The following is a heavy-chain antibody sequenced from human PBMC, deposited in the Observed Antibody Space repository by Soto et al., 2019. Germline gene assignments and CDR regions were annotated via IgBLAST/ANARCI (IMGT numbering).Heavy chain of an antibody. V-gene: IGHV3-23*01. J-gene: IGHJ6*02. D-gene: IGHD3-22*01. CDR3: ARFYYDSSGYLPSPYYYYYGMDV. CDR2: ISGSGDNT. CDR1: GFTFSSYA. Sequence: GGSLRLSCAASGFTFSSYAMSWVRQAPERGLEWVSVISGSGDNTFYADSVKGRFTISRDNAKNSLYLQMNSLRAEDTAVYYCARFYYDSSGYLPSPYYYYYGMDVWGQGTTVTVSS.